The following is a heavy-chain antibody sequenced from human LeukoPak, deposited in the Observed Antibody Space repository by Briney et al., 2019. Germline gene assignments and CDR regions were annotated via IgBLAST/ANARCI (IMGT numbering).Heavy chain of an antibody. V-gene: IGHV1-2*06. CDR1: GYTFTGYY. CDR2: INPNSGGT. D-gene: IGHD6-13*01. Sequence: GAPVKVSCKASGYTFTGYYMHWVRQAPGQGLEWMGRINPNSGGTNYAQKFQGRVTMTRDTSISTAYMELSRLRSDDTAVYYCASHSSSWYLFDYWGQGTLVTVSS. CDR3: ASHSSSWYLFDY. J-gene: IGHJ4*02.